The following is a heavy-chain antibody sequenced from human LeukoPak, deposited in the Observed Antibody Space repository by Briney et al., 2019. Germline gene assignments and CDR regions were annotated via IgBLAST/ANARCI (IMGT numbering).Heavy chain of an antibody. CDR3: ARLRYLGYCSSTSCYP. V-gene: IGHV4-34*01. CDR2: INHSGST. Sequence: SETLSLTCTVSGGSISSYYWSWNRQPPGKGLEWIGEINHSGSTNYNPSLKSRVTISVDTSKNQFSLKLSSVTAADTAVYYCARLRYLGYCSSTSCYPWGQGTLVTVSS. D-gene: IGHD2-2*01. J-gene: IGHJ5*02. CDR1: GGSISSYY.